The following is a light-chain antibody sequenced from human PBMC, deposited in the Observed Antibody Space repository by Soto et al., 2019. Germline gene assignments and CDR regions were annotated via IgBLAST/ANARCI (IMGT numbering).Light chain of an antibody. CDR1: QDIGTW. J-gene: IGKJ1*01. V-gene: IGKV1-5*03. CDR2: RAS. CDR3: QQYHIYSWT. Sequence: DFQMTQSPSSLSASVGGRVSITCRASQDIGTWLAWYQQKQEKAPKVLIYRASHLESGVPSRFSASGSGTEFSLIINSLQADDFATDYCQQYHIYSWTFGQGTKVE.